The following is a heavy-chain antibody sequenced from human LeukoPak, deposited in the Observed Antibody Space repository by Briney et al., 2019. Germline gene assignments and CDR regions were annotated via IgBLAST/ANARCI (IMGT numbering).Heavy chain of an antibody. CDR1: TDSISTYY. J-gene: IGHJ4*02. Sequence: SETLSLTCTVSTDSISTYYWRWIRQPPGKGLEWIGYIHYSGSTNYDPSLKSRVTISVDTSKNQFSLKLTSVTAADTAVYYCARGAYSYGSGVHYWGQGILVTVSS. CDR3: ARGAYSYGSGVHY. D-gene: IGHD3-10*01. CDR2: IHYSGST. V-gene: IGHV4-59*01.